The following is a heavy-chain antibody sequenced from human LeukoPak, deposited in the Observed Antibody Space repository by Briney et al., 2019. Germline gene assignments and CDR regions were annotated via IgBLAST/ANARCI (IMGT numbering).Heavy chain of an antibody. Sequence: ASVKVSCKVSGYTLTELSMHWVRQAPGKGLEWMGGFDPEDGETIYAQKFQGRVTMTEDTSTDTAYMELSSLRSEDTAAYYCATVNYDSSGYYYVLNYWGQGTLVTVSS. CDR3: ATVNYDSSGYYYVLNY. D-gene: IGHD3-22*01. V-gene: IGHV1-24*01. CDR1: GYTLTELS. CDR2: FDPEDGET. J-gene: IGHJ4*02.